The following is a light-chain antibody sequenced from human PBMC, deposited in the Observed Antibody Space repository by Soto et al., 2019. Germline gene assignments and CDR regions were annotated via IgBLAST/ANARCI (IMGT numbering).Light chain of an antibody. V-gene: IGKV3-20*01. CDR3: QQYGSSGT. CDR2: GAS. J-gene: IGKJ1*01. CDR1: QSVSNNY. Sequence: EILLTQSPGTLSLSPGESSTLSCRASQSVSNNYLAWYQQKPGQAPRLLIYGASTRATGIPDRFSGSGSGTDFTLTISRLEPEDFAVYYCQQYGSSGTFGQGTKVDI.